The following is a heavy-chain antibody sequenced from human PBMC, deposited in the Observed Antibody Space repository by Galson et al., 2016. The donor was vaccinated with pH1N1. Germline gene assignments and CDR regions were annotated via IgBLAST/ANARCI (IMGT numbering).Heavy chain of an antibody. CDR2: IYPGDSDT. V-gene: IGHV5-51*03. CDR3: ALSPIGTRRNWFAP. J-gene: IGHJ5*02. CDR1: GYSFTAFW. D-gene: IGHD3-10*01. Sequence: QSGAEVKKPGDSLRISCKGSGYSFTAFWIAWVRQMPGKGLEWMGMIYPGDSDTRYSPSFQGQVTISVDTSITTAFLQCSSLKASATAMYYCALSPIGTRRNWFAPWGQGTRVIVSS.